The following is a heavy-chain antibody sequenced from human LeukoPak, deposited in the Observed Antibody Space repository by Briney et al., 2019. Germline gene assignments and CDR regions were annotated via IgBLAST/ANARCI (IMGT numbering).Heavy chain of an antibody. CDR1: GGTCSSYA. CDR2: IIPILGIA. V-gene: IGHV1-69*04. D-gene: IGHD3-22*01. Sequence: ASVKVSCKASGGTCSSYAISWVRQAPGQGLEWMGRIIPILGIANYAQKFQGRVTITADKSTSTAYMELSSLRSEDTAVYYCARGHYYDSSGYQNWFDPWGQGTLVTVSS. CDR3: ARGHYYDSSGYQNWFDP. J-gene: IGHJ5*02.